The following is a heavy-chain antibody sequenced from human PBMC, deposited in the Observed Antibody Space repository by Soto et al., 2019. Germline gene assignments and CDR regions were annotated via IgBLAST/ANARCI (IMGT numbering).Heavy chain of an antibody. CDR1: GGSISSNSYY. J-gene: IGHJ6*02. Sequence: SETLSLTCTVSGGSISSNSYYWGWIRQPPGKGLEWIGSIYYSGSTYYNPSLKSRVTISVDTSKNQFSLKLSSVTAADTAVYYCARAVGYCSGGSCYSGLYYYYGMDVWGQGTTVTVSS. CDR2: IYYSGST. CDR3: ARAVGYCSGGSCYSGLYYYYGMDV. D-gene: IGHD2-15*01. V-gene: IGHV4-39*07.